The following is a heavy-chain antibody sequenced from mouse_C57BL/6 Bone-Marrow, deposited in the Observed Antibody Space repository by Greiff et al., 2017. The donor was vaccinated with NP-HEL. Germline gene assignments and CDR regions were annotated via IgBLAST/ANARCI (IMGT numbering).Heavy chain of an antibody. V-gene: IGHV5-17*01. CDR2: ISSGSRTI. CDR3: ARRDDDGHGGFAY. D-gene: IGHD2-3*01. CDR1: GFTFSDYG. Sequence: EVHLVESGGGLVKPGGSLKLSCAASGFTFSDYGMHWVRQAPEQGLEWVAYISSGSRTIYYADTVKGRFIISRDNAKNTLFLQMTSLRSEVTAIYYLARRDDDGHGGFAYWGQGTLVTVSA. J-gene: IGHJ3*01.